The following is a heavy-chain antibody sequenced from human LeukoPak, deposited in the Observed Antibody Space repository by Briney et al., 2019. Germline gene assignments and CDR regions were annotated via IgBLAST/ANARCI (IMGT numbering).Heavy chain of an antibody. J-gene: IGHJ4*02. V-gene: IGHV4-34*01. CDR3: ARGWGFRITGTRRYFDY. Sequence: SETLSLTCAVYGESLSGYYWSWIRQPPGRGLEWIGEINHSGSTNYNPSLKSRVTISVDTSKNQFSLKLSSVTAADTAVYYCARGWGFRITGTRRYFDYWGQGTLVTVSS. D-gene: IGHD1-20*01. CDR1: GESLSGYY. CDR2: INHSGST.